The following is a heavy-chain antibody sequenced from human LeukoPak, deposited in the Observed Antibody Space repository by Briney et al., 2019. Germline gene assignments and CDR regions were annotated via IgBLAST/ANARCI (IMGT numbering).Heavy chain of an antibody. CDR2: IYHSGST. CDR3: ARTTSSMFDP. J-gene: IGHJ5*02. V-gene: IGHV4-38-2*02. Sequence: SETLSLTCTVSGYSISSGYYWGWIRQPPGKGLEWIGSIYHSGSTYYNPSLKSRVTISVDTSKNQFSLKLSSVTAADTAVYYCARTTSSMFDPWAREPWSPSPQ. CDR1: GYSISSGYY. D-gene: IGHD2-2*01.